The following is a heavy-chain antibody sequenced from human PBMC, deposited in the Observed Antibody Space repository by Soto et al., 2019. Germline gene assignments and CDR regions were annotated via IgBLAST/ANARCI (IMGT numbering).Heavy chain of an antibody. V-gene: IGHV4-28*01. CDR1: GYSISSSNW. D-gene: IGHD5-18*01. CDR2: IYYSGRT. J-gene: IGHJ4*02. Sequence: QAQLQESGPGLVKPSDTLSLTCAVSGYSISSSNWWGWIRQPPGKGLEWIGYIYYSGRTHYNPSLERRVTMSVDMSKNRFSLSLNSVTAVDTAVYYCVRKTDGYSPFDSWGQGTLVTVSS. CDR3: VRKTDGYSPFDS.